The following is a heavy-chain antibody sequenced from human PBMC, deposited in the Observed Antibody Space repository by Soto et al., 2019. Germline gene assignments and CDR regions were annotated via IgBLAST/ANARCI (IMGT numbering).Heavy chain of an antibody. V-gene: IGHV5-51*01. D-gene: IGHD2-21*02. Sequence: PGESLKISCMGSGYKVSTWHNFTSYWIAWVRQMPGEGLEWMGIIYPGFSVTRSTPSFQGQVTTSADKSIISVYLHWSSLKASDSAMYYCASQAPYFGGDCYLPYYYYGMDVWGQGTTVTVSS. J-gene: IGHJ6*02. CDR3: ASQAPYFGGDCYLPYYYYGMDV. CDR2: IYPGFSVT. CDR1: GYKVSTWHNFTSYW.